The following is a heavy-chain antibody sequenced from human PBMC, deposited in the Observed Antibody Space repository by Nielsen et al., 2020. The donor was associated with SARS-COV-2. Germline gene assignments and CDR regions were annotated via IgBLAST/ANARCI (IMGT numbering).Heavy chain of an antibody. V-gene: IGHV4-59*01. J-gene: IGHJ4*02. D-gene: IGHD2-21*01. Sequence: WIRQPPGKGLEYIGYIHYSGSINYNPSLKSRVTISLDTSKNQFSLKLNSVTAADTAVYYCARARGDWFDYWGQGTLVTVSS. CDR3: ARARGDWFDY. CDR2: IHYSGSI.